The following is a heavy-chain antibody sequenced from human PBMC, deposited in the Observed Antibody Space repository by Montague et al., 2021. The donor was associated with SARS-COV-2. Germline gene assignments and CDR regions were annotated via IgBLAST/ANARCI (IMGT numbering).Heavy chain of an antibody. J-gene: IGHJ6*02. CDR3: ARDSGECSRTTCCRPYYYGLAV. CDR2: LYYSGST. Sequence: SETLSLTCNVSDDSMGGYYWSWIRQSPGKGLEWIGYLYYSGSTSINPSLRSRVTISADASKNQVSLKMTSVTTADTAVYYCARDSGECSRTTCCRPYYYGLAVWGQGTTVTVSS. D-gene: IGHD1-14*01. V-gene: IGHV4-59*01. CDR1: DDSMGGYY.